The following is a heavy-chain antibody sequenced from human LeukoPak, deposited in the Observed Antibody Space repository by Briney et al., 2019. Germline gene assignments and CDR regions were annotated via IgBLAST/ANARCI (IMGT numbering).Heavy chain of an antibody. Sequence: SETLSLTCTVSGGSISSSSYYWGWIRQPPGKGLEWIGSIYYSGSTYYNPSLKSRVTISVDTSKNQFSLKLSSVTAADTAVYYCARGPAVYDFWSGYLGYYMDVWGKGTTVTVSS. D-gene: IGHD3-3*01. CDR2: IYYSGST. CDR3: ARGPAVYDFWSGYLGYYMDV. CDR1: GGSISSSSYY. V-gene: IGHV4-39*07. J-gene: IGHJ6*03.